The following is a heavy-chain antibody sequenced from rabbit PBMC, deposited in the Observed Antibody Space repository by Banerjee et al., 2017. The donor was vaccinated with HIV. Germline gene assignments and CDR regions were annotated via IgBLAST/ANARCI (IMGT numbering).Heavy chain of an antibody. CDR2: INTSSGNT. D-gene: IGHD1-1*01. CDR3: ARDLAAVIGWNFGL. Sequence: QQHLEESGGDLVKPEGSLTLTCTASGFSFSNKYVMCWVRQAPGKGLEWIGCINTSSGNTVYATWAKGRFTISRTSSTTVALQMTSLTAADTATYFCARDLAAVIGWNFGLWGQGTLVTVS. V-gene: IGHV1S45*01. J-gene: IGHJ3*01. CDR1: GFSFSNKYV.